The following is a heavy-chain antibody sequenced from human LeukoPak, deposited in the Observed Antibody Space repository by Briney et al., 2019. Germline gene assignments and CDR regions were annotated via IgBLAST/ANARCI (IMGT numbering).Heavy chain of an antibody. V-gene: IGHV3-74*01. CDR2: INSDGSST. J-gene: IGHJ4*02. Sequence: GRSLRLSCAASGFTFSRYWMHWVRQAPGKGLMWVSRINSDGSSTSYADSVKGRFTISRDNAKNTMYLQMNSLRAEDTAVYYCARGADTGYSSDCWGQGTLVTVSS. CDR3: ARGADTGYSSDC. D-gene: IGHD3-9*01. CDR1: GFTFSRYW.